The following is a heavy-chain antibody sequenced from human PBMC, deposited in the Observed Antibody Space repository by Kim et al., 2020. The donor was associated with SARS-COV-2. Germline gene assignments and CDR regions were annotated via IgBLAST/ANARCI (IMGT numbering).Heavy chain of an antibody. CDR3: AREDSFDSSGWYSFDY. Sequence: SVKVSCKASGGTFSSYAISWVRQAPGQGLEWMGGIIPIFGTANYAQKFQGRVTITADESTSTAYMELSSLRSEDTAVYYCAREDSFDSSGWYSFDYWGQGTLVTVSS. CDR1: GGTFSSYA. J-gene: IGHJ4*02. V-gene: IGHV1-69*13. D-gene: IGHD6-19*01. CDR2: IIPIFGTA.